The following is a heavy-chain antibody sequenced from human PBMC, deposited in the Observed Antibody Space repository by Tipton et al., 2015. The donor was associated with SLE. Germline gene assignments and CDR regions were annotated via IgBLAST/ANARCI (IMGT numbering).Heavy chain of an antibody. J-gene: IGHJ6*02. Sequence: GSLRLSCAASGFTFDDYSMHWVRQVPGKGLEWVSLISWDGGIKYYVDSVKGRFTISRDNSKNSLYLQMNSLRTEDTALYYCAKDRRGHCTNGLCTNFYHYGMDVWGQGTTVTVSS. CDR3: AKDRRGHCTNGLCTNFYHYGMDV. CDR2: ISWDGGIK. CDR1: GFTFDDYS. V-gene: IGHV3-43*01. D-gene: IGHD2-8*01.